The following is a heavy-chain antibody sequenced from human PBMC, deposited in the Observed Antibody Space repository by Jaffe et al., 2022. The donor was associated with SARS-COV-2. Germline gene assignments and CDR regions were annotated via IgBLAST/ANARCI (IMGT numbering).Heavy chain of an antibody. CDR1: GFSLSTRGVG. J-gene: IGHJ5*02. Sequence: QITLKESGPTLVKPTQTLTLTCTFSGFSLSTRGVGVGWIRQPPGKALEWLALIFWDADQRFSPSLRNRLTITKDTSRNQVVLTLTNIDPMDTATYYCAHSRDNSKNWFDPWGQGTLVTVSS. CDR2: IFWDADQ. CDR3: AHSRDNSKNWFDP. V-gene: IGHV2-5*02.